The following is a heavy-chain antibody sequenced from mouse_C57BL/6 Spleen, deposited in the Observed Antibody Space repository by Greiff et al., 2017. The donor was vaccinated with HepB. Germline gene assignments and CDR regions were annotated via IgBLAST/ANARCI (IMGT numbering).Heavy chain of an antibody. CDR2: ISNGGGST. J-gene: IGHJ1*03. CDR1: GFTFSDYY. Sequence: EVKLVESGGGLVQPGGSLKLSCAASGFTFSDYYMYWVRQTPEKRLEWVAYISNGGGSTYYPDTVKGRFTISRDNAKNTLYLQMSRLKSEDTAMYYCARRGTTANWYFDVWGTGTTVTVSS. CDR3: ARRGTTANWYFDV. D-gene: IGHD1-2*01. V-gene: IGHV5-12*01.